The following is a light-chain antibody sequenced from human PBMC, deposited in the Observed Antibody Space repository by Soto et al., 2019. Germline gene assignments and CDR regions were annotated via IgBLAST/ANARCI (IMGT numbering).Light chain of an antibody. CDR3: QSWDTSLSGSV. CDR1: SSNIGAGYD. J-gene: IGLJ2*01. V-gene: IGLV1-40*01. Sequence: QSVLTQPPSVSGAPGQRVTISCTGSSSNIGAGYDVNWYQQLPGTAPKLLIYGNTNRPSGVPYRFSGSKSGTSGSLAISGLQTEDEAEYYCQSWDTSLSGSVFGGGTKVTVL. CDR2: GNT.